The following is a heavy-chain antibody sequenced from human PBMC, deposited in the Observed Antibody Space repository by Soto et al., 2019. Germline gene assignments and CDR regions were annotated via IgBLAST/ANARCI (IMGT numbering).Heavy chain of an antibody. J-gene: IGHJ4*02. CDR2: IRSKAYGGTT. D-gene: IGHD3-10*01. CDR1: GFTFGDYA. Sequence: GGSLRLSCTASGFTFGDYAMSWFRQAPGKGLEWVGFIRSKAYGGTTEYAASVKGRFTISRDDSKSIAYLQMNSLKTEDTAVYYCTRDAHYGSGSYYPYFDYWGQGTLVTVSS. V-gene: IGHV3-49*03. CDR3: TRDAHYGSGSYYPYFDY.